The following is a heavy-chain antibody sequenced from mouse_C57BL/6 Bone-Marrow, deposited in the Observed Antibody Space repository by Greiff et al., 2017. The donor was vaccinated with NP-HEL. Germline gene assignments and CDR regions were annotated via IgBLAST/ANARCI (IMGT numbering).Heavy chain of an antibody. CDR3: ARDRPLRYFDF. J-gene: IGHJ2*01. D-gene: IGHD1-1*01. CDR1: GFTFSDYY. Sequence: EVQVVESEGGLVQPGSSMKLSCTASGFTFSDYYMAWVRQVPEKGLEWVANINHDGSSTYYLDSLKSRFIISRDNAKNILYLQMSSLKAEDTATYYCARDRPLRYFDFWGQGTTLTVSS. CDR2: INHDGSST. V-gene: IGHV5-16*01.